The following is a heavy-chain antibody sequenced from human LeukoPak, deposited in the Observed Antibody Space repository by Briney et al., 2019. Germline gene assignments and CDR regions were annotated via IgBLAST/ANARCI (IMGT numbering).Heavy chain of an antibody. CDR2: INHSGNT. CDR3: ARAGVWLPAV. V-gene: IGHV4-4*02. Sequence: PSGTLSLTCAVSAASISSDKWWSWVRQPPGKGLEWIGEINHSGNTNYSPSLKSPVTMSTDKSKNEFSLRQTSVIAADTAVYYCARAGVWLPAVWGQGTLVTVSS. D-gene: IGHD3-9*01. CDR1: AASISSDKW. J-gene: IGHJ4*02.